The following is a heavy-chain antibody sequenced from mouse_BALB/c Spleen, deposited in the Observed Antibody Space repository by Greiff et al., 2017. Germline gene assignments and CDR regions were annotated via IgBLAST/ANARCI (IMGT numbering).Heavy chain of an antibody. V-gene: IGHV2-2*02. CDR3: ARRWLPYAMDY. CDR2: IWSGGST. J-gene: IGHJ4*01. CDR1: GFSLTSYG. Sequence: VMLVESGPGLVQPSQSLSITCTVSGFSLTSYGVHWVRQSPGKGLEWLGVIWSGGSTDYNAAFISRLSISKDNSKSQVFFKMNSLQANDTAIYYCARRWLPYAMDYWGQGTSVTVSS. D-gene: IGHD2-3*01.